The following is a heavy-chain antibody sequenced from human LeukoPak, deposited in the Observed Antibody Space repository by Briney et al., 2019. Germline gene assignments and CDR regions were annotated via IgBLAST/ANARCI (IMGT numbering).Heavy chain of an antibody. CDR1: GFTFTTYA. CDR2: IGGGGGGTT. CDR3: ARDPSALLRALYDY. Sequence: GGSLRLSCAASGFTFTTYAMTWVRQAPGKGLEWVSGIGGGGGGTTYYTDSVKGRFTISRDNAKNSLYLQMNSLRAEDTAVYYCARDPSALLRALYDYWGQGTLVTVSS. V-gene: IGHV3-23*01. J-gene: IGHJ4*02. D-gene: IGHD3-10*01.